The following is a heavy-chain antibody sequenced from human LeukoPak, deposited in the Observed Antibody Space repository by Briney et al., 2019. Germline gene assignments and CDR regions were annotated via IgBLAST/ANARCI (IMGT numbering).Heavy chain of an antibody. V-gene: IGHV1-8*01. D-gene: IGHD1-26*01. CDR3: ARALGGSYYYYMDV. Sequence: SVKVSCKASGYTFTSYDINWVRQATGQGLEWMGWMNPNSGNTGYALKFQGRVTMTRNTSISTAYMELSSLRSEDTAVYYCARALGGSYYYYMDVWGKGTTVTVSS. CDR1: GYTFTSYD. CDR2: MNPNSGNT. J-gene: IGHJ6*03.